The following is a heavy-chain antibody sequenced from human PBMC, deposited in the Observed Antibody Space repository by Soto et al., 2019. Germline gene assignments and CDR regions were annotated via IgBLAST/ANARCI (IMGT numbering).Heavy chain of an antibody. V-gene: IGHV4-59*08. J-gene: IGHJ4*02. D-gene: IGHD1-1*01. CDR1: GGSISSYY. Sequence: SETLSLTCTVSGGSISSYYWSWIRQPPGKGLEWIGYIYYSGSTNYNPSLKSRVTISVDTSKNQFSLKLSSVTAADTAVYYCARRGTIEGYYFDYWGQGTLVTVSS. CDR3: ARRGTIEGYYFDY. CDR2: IYYSGST.